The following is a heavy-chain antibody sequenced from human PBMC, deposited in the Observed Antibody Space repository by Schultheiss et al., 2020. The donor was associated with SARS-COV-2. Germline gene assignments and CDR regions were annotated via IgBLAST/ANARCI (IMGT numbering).Heavy chain of an antibody. Sequence: GSLRLSCAASGFTFSSYTMSWVRQAPGKGLEWIGQVSHSGATHYSPSLKRRVTIPVDTSKSQVSLRLRSVTAADTAIYFCSRGRTSVIPSPVLGLGPHYFSYYMDVWGKGTTVTVSS. D-gene: IGHD4-11*01. CDR3: SRGRTSVIPSPVLGLGPHYFSYYMDV. V-gene: IGHV4-34*01. CDR2: VSHSGAT. J-gene: IGHJ6*03. CDR1: GFTFSSYT.